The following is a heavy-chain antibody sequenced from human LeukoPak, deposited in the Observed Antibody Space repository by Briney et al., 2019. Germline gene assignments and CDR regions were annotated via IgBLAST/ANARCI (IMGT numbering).Heavy chain of an antibody. CDR1: GYTFTSYG. D-gene: IGHD1-26*01. V-gene: IGHV1-18*01. J-gene: IGHJ5*02. CDR3: ARDYRWSGSYTLFDP. CDR2: ISAYNGNT. Sequence: ASVKVSCKASGYTFTSYGISWVRQAPGQGLEWMGWISAYNGNTNYAQKLQGRVTMTTDTSTSTAYMELRSLRSDDTAVYYCARDYRWSGSYTLFDPWGQGTLVTVSS.